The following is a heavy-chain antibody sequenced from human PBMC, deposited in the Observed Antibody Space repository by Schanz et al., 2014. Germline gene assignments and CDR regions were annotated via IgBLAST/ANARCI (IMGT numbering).Heavy chain of an antibody. Sequence: EVQLLESGGGLVQPGGSLRLSRAASGFTFSTYAMSWVRQAPGKGLEWVSAISGSGGSTYYADSVKGRFTISRDNSKNTLYLQMNSLRAEDTAVYYCAREQIMAAAGLVDYWGQGTLVTVSS. CDR2: ISGSGGST. J-gene: IGHJ4*02. D-gene: IGHD6-13*01. CDR3: AREQIMAAAGLVDY. CDR1: GFTFSTYA. V-gene: IGHV3-23*01.